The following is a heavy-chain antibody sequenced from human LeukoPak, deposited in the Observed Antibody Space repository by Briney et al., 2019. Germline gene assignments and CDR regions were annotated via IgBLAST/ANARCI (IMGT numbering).Heavy chain of an antibody. D-gene: IGHD2-2*02. CDR2: INHSGST. CDR1: GGSFSGYY. J-gene: IGHJ4*02. Sequence: SETLSLTCAVYGGSFSGYYWSWIRQPPGKGLEWIGEINHSGSTNYNPSLKSRVTISVDTSKNQFSLKLSSVTAADTAVYYCAGVSVPATAIPNYFDYWGQGTLVTVSS. V-gene: IGHV4-34*01. CDR3: AGVSVPATAIPNYFDY.